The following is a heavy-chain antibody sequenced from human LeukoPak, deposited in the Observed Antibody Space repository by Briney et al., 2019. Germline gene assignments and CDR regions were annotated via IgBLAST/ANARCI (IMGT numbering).Heavy chain of an antibody. J-gene: IGHJ4*02. V-gene: IGHV4-39*07. CDR3: ARRVRPKGFDY. CDR1: GGIISSSNYY. Sequence: PSETLSLTCTVSGGIISSSNYYWSWIRQPPGKGLEWIGEINHSGSTNYNPSLKSRVTISVDTSKNQFSLKLSSVTAADTAVYYCARRVRPKGFDYWGQGTLVTVSS. D-gene: IGHD3-3*01. CDR2: INHSGST.